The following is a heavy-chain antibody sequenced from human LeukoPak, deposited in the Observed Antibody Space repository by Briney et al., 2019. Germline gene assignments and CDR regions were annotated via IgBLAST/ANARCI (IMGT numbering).Heavy chain of an antibody. CDR2: TSTSGGSA. J-gene: IGHJ4*02. V-gene: IGHV3-23*01. CDR1: GFAFSNNA. Sequence: GGSLRLSCAASGFAFSNNAMSWVRQAPGKGLEWVSATSTSGGSAYYADSVKGRFTISRDNSKNTLYLQMDSLRADDTAVYYCARYSGSYYYPPAWDLWGQGTLVTVSS. D-gene: IGHD1-26*01. CDR3: ARYSGSYYYPPAWDL.